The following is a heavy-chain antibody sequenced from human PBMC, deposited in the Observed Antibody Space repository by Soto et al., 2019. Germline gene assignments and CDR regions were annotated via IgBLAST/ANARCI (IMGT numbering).Heavy chain of an antibody. D-gene: IGHD2-15*01. Sequence: QVQLQESGPGLVKPSQTLSLTCTVSGGSISSGDYYWSWIRQPPEKGLEWIGYIRYSGSTYYNPSLTSRVTISVETSKNQFSLKLTSVTAADTAVYYCARSYCSGGSCYYFDYWGQGTLITVSS. CDR3: ARSYCSGGSCYYFDY. CDR1: GGSISSGDYY. CDR2: IRYSGST. J-gene: IGHJ4*02. V-gene: IGHV4-30-4*01.